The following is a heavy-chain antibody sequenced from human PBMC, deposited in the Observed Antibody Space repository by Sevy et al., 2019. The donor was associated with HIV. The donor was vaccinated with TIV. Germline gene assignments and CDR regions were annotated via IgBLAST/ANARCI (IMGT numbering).Heavy chain of an antibody. J-gene: IGHJ6*02. CDR2: IKRDGSEK. Sequence: GGSLRLSCAASGFTFGDFWKTWVRQAPGKGLEWVANIKRDGSEKYYVPSVKGRFTISRDNAKSSLYLQMKSLGAEDTAVYYCARDCNSNTCLWGLDVWGQGTTVTVSS. D-gene: IGHD2-2*01. CDR3: ARDCNSNTCLWGLDV. CDR1: GFTFGDFW. V-gene: IGHV3-7*03.